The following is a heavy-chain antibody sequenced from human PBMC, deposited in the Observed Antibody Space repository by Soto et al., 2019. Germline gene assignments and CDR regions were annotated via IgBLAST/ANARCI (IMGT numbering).Heavy chain of an antibody. CDR1: GFTFSSYA. CDR2: ISGSGGST. D-gene: IGHD1-26*01. J-gene: IGHJ4*02. V-gene: IGHV3-23*01. Sequence: EVQLLESGGGLVQPGGSLRLSCAASGFTFSSYAMNWVRQAPGKGLEWVSVISGSGGSTYYADSVKGRFTISRDNSKNTLYLQMNSRRAEDTAVYYCAKRGSGSYYHYWGQGTLVTVSS. CDR3: AKRGSGSYYHY.